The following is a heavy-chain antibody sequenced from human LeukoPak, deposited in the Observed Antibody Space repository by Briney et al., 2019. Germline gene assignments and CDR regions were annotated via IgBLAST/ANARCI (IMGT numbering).Heavy chain of an antibody. CDR2: ISYDGSNK. D-gene: IGHD6-19*01. J-gene: IGHJ4*02. V-gene: IGHV3-30*04. CDR1: GFTFSSYA. CDR3: ARDPVGVRYSSGPGAKFDY. Sequence: PGGSLRLSCAASGFTFSSYAMHWVRQAPGKGLEWVAVISYDGSNKYHADSVKGRFTISRDNSKNTLYLQMNSLRAEDTAVYYCARDPVGVRYSSGPGAKFDYWGQGTLVTVSS.